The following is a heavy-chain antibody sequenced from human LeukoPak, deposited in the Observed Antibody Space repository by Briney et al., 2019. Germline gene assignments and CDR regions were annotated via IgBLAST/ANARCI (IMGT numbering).Heavy chain of an antibody. J-gene: IGHJ6*02. D-gene: IGHD6-13*01. V-gene: IGHV3-73*01. CDR2: IRSKANSYAT. CDR3: TRHGTLEQQLVQDYYYYYGMDV. Sequence: GGSLRLSCAASGFTFSGSAMHWVRQASGKGLEWVGRIRSKANSYATAYAASVKGRFTISRDDSKNTAYLQMNSLKTEDTAVYYCTRHGTLEQQLVQDYYYYYGMDVWGQGTTVTVSS. CDR1: GFTFSGSA.